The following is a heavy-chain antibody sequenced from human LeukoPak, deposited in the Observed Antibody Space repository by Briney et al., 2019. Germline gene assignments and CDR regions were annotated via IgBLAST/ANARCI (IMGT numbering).Heavy chain of an antibody. CDR1: GFTFSNYW. CDR2: ISGDGSGI. CDR3: ARDNGGYDYYYYYGMDV. Sequence: GGSLKLSCAASGFTFSNYWMHWVRQAPGKGLVWVSRISGDGSGITFADSVKGRFSISRDNAKNSLYLQMNSLRAEDTAVYYCARDNGGYDYYYYYGMDVWGQGTTVTVSS. V-gene: IGHV3-74*01. J-gene: IGHJ6*02. D-gene: IGHD5-12*01.